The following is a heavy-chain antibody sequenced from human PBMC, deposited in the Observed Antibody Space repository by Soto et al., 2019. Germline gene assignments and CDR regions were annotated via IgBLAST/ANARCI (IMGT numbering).Heavy chain of an antibody. V-gene: IGHV4-59*01. Sequence: PSETLSLTCTVSGGSISSNYWTWIRQPPGKGLEWIGYVYNSGSTNYNPSLKSRVTISEDTSKSQFSLKVNSMTAADRAMYFCARYNSYAIDYWGRGTLVTVSS. CDR1: GGSISSNY. J-gene: IGHJ4*02. D-gene: IGHD2-8*01. CDR2: VYNSGST. CDR3: ARYNSYAIDY.